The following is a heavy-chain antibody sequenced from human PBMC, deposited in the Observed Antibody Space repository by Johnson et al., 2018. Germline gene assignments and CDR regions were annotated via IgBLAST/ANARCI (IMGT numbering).Heavy chain of an antibody. Sequence: QVQLVQSGAGVVQPGRSLRLSCAASGFTFSSYGMHWVRQAPGKGLEWVAVISYDGSNKYYADSVKGRFTISRDNSKNPLYLQMNSLSAEDTAVYYCAKDTYYYDSSGNAFDIWGQGTMVTVSS. J-gene: IGHJ3*02. V-gene: IGHV3-30*18. D-gene: IGHD3-22*01. CDR1: GFTFSSYG. CDR2: ISYDGSNK. CDR3: AKDTYYYDSSGNAFDI.